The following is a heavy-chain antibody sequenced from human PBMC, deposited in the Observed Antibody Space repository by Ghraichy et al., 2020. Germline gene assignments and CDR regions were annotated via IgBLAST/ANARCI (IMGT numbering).Heavy chain of an antibody. J-gene: IGHJ4*02. CDR2: IYYSGST. CDR3: VAAWVPEPYY. Sequence: SETLSLTCTVSGGSISSSSYYWGWIRQPPGKGLEWIGSIYYSGSTYYNPSLKSRVTISVDTSKNQFSLKLSSVTAADTAVYYCVAAWVPEPYYWGQGTLVTISS. D-gene: IGHD1-14*01. CDR1: GGSISSSSYY. V-gene: IGHV4-39*07.